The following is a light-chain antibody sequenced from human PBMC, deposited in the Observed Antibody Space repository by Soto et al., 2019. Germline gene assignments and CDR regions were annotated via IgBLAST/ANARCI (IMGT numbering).Light chain of an antibody. CDR2: EGN. CDR1: SSDVGSYNL. Sequence: QSVLTQPASVSGSPGQSITISCTGTSSDVGSYNLVSWYQQHPGKAPKLMIYEGNKRPSGVSNRFSASKSGNTASLTISGLQAEDEADYYCCAYAGNTIFVFGGGTQLTVL. CDR3: CAYAGNTIFV. J-gene: IGLJ2*01. V-gene: IGLV2-23*03.